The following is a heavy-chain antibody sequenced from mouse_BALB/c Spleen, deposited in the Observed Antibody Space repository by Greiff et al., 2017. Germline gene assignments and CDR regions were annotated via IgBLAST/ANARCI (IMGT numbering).Heavy chain of an antibody. CDR1: GYTFTDYE. J-gene: IGHJ2*01. CDR3: TRYDYGSSYDY. V-gene: IGHV1-15*01. Sequence: QVQLQQSGAELVRPGASVTLSCKASGYTFTDYEMHWVKQTPVHGLEWIGAIDPETGGTAYNQKFKGKATLTADKSSSTAYMELRSLTSEDSAVYYYTRYDYGSSYDYWGQGTTLTVSS. CDR2: IDPETGGT. D-gene: IGHD1-1*01.